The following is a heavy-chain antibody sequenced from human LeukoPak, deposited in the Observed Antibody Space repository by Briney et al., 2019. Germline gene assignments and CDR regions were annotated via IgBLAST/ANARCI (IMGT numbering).Heavy chain of an antibody. CDR2: IYTSGST. CDR1: GGSISSYY. V-gene: IGHV4-4*07. D-gene: IGHD3-9*01. CDR3: ARGGYDILTGYQYYFDY. J-gene: IGHJ4*02. Sequence: SETLSLTCTVSGGSISSYYWSWLRQPAGKGLEGIGRIYTSGSTNYNPSLKSRVTMSVDTSKNQFSLKLSSVTAADTAVYYCARGGYDILTGYQYYFDYWGQGTLVTVSS.